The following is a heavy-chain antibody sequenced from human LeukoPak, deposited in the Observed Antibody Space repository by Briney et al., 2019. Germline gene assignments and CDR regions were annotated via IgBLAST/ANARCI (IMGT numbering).Heavy chain of an antibody. J-gene: IGHJ4*02. CDR3: ARDPGYYGSGSYLI. CDR2: IKPDGSEK. D-gene: IGHD3-10*01. Sequence: GGSLRLSCVASGFTFSGYWMTWVRLAPGKGLEWVANIKPDGSEKYYVDSVKGRFTISRDNAKNSLYLQMNSLRAEDTAVYYCARDPGYYGSGSYLIWGQGTLVTVSS. V-gene: IGHV3-7*01. CDR1: GFTFSGYW.